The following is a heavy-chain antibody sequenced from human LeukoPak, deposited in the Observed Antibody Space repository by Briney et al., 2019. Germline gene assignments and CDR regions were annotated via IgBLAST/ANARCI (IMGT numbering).Heavy chain of an antibody. V-gene: IGHV3-43*02. CDR1: GFTFDDYA. CDR3: AKDLGTGTRGMDV. J-gene: IGHJ6*02. D-gene: IGHD1-7*01. CDR2: ISGDGGST. Sequence: GGSLRLSCAASGFTFDDYAMHWVRQAPGKGLEWVSLISGDGGSTYYADSVKGRFTISRDNSKNTVYLQMNSLRADDTAVYYCAKDLGTGTRGMDVWGQGTMVTASS.